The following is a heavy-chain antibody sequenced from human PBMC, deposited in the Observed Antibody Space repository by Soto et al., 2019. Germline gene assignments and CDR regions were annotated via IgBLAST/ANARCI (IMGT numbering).Heavy chain of an antibody. CDR1: GFTVSIYA. CDR2: ISGSGGSP. V-gene: IGHV3-23*01. CDR3: ARVLGRVSVDWYFDL. Sequence: EVQLLESGGGLLQPGGSLRLSCAASGFTVSIYAMSWVRRAPGKGLEWVSAISGSGGSPYYADSVKGRFTVSRDNSKDTVYLQVNSLRVEDTAVYYSARVLGRVSVDWYFDLWGRGTLVTVSS. D-gene: IGHD3-16*01. J-gene: IGHJ2*01.